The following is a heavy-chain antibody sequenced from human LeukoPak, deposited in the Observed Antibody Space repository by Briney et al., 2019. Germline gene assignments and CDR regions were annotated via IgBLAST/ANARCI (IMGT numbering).Heavy chain of an antibody. CDR1: GYTFTSYD. CDR2: MNPNRGNT. V-gene: IGHV1-8*03. D-gene: IGHD3-10*01. CDR3: FTMVRGVLAFDI. Sequence: ASVKVSCKASGYTFTSYDINWVRQATGQGLEWMGWMNPNRGNTGYAQKFQGRVTITRNTSISTAYMELSSLRSEDTAVYYCFTMVRGVLAFDIWGQGTMVTVSS. J-gene: IGHJ3*02.